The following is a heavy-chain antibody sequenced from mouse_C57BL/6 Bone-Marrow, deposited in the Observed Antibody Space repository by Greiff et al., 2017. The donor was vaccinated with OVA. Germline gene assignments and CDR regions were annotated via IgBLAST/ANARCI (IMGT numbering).Heavy chain of an antibody. D-gene: IGHD1-1*01. J-gene: IGHJ1*03. Sequence: QVQLKQSGPGLVAPSQSLSITCTVSGFSLTSYAISWVRQPPGKGLEWLGVIWTGGGTNYNSALKSRLSISKDNSKSQVFLKMNSLQTDDTARYYCARNYYGSSRWYFDVWGTGTTVTVSS. V-gene: IGHV2-9-1*01. CDR2: IWTGGGT. CDR1: GFSLTSYA. CDR3: ARNYYGSSRWYFDV.